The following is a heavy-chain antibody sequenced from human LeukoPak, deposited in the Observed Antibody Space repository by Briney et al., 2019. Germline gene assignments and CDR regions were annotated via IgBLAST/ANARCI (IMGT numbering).Heavy chain of an antibody. CDR3: ARDHRHCSSTSCYDYYYYYMDV. D-gene: IGHD2-2*01. CDR2: IWYDGSNK. V-gene: IGHV3-33*01. J-gene: IGHJ6*03. Sequence: GGSLRLSCAASGFTFSSYGMPWVRQAPGKGLEWVAVIWYDGSNKYYADSVKGRFTISRDNSKTTLYLQMNSLRAEDTAVYYCARDHRHCSSTSCYDYYYYYMDVWGKGTTVTVSS. CDR1: GFTFSSYG.